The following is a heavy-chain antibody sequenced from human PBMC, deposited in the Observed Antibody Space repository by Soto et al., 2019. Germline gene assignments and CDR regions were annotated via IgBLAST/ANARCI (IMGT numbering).Heavy chain of an antibody. J-gene: IGHJ1*01. Sequence: SETLSLTCTVSGGSISSGDYYWSWIRQPPGKGLEWIGYIYYSGSTYYNPSLKSRVTISVDTSKNQFSLKLSSVTAADTAVYYCARAATYYDILTGYYNLSFFQHWGQGTLVTVSS. CDR2: IYYSGST. D-gene: IGHD3-9*01. CDR1: GGSISSGDYY. CDR3: ARAATYYDILTGYYNLSFFQH. V-gene: IGHV4-30-4*01.